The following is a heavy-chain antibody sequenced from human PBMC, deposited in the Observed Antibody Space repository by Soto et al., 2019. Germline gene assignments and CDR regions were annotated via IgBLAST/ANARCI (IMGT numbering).Heavy chain of an antibody. CDR3: ARRYGSAIDY. CDR1: GGSISSYY. CDR2: IYYSGST. D-gene: IGHD1-26*01. J-gene: IGHJ4*02. V-gene: IGHV4-59*08. Sequence: QVQLQESGPGLVKPSETLSLTCTVSGGSISSYYWPWIRQPPGKGLEWIGYIYYSGSTNYNPSLKSRVTISVDTSKNQFSLKLSSVTAADTAVYYCARRYGSAIDYWGQGTLVTVSS.